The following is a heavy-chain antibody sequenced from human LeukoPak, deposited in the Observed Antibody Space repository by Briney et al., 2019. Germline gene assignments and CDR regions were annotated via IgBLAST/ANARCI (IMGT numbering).Heavy chain of an antibody. CDR3: TTDPPHYYGSGTYLIDY. CDR2: IKSKTDGGTT. Sequence: GGSLRLSCAASGFTFSNAWMSWVRQAPGKGLEWVGRIKSKTDGGTTDYAAPVKGRFTISRDDSKNTLYLQMNSLEAEDTGVYYCTTDPPHYYGSGTYLIDYWGQGTLVTVSS. J-gene: IGHJ4*02. V-gene: IGHV3-15*01. D-gene: IGHD3-10*01. CDR1: GFTFSNAW.